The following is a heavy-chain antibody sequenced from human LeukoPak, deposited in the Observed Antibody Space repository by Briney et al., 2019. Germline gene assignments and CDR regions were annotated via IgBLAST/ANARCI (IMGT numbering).Heavy chain of an antibody. CDR3: ARDGSTGYSSGWTNRGYFDY. CDR2: TKQDVSEK. V-gene: IGHV3-7*01. D-gene: IGHD6-19*01. CDR1: ASTLTSLW. J-gene: IGHJ4*02. Sequence: GRSLTLSSPASASTLTSLWMSWVRQADRNGLEWVANTKQDVSEKYYVDYVKGRFTISRDNAKNSLYLQMNSLRAEDTAVYYCARDGSTGYSSGWTNRGYFDYGGQGTLVTVSS.